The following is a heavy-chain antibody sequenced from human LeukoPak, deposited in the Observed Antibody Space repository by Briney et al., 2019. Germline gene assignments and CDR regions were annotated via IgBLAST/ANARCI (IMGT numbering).Heavy chain of an antibody. D-gene: IGHD1-26*01. J-gene: IGHJ6*02. Sequence: GGSLRLSCAASGFTFDDYAMHWVRQAPGKGLEWVSLISGDGGSTYYADSVKGRFTISRDNSKNSLYLQMNSLRTEATALYYCAKVIVGATISNREGDDPYYYGMDVWGQGTTVTVSS. CDR3: AKVIVGATISNREGDDPYYYGMDV. CDR2: ISGDGGST. CDR1: GFTFDDYA. V-gene: IGHV3-43*02.